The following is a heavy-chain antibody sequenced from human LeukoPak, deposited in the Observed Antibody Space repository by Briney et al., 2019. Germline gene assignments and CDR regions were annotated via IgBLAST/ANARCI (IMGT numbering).Heavy chain of an antibody. CDR2: MHNSENA. V-gene: IGHV4-31*03. J-gene: IGHJ4*02. D-gene: IGHD5-18*01. Sequence: PSETLSLTCTVSGGPISSGGYFWSWIRQHPGKGLEWIGYMHNSENADYDLSLKSRVTISVDTSKNQISLKVNSVTAADTAVYYCARERGQLVDYWGQGTLVTVSS. CDR1: GGPISSGGYF. CDR3: ARERGQLVDY.